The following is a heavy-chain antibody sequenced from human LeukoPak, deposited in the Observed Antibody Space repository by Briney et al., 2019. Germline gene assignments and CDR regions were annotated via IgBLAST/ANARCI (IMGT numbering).Heavy chain of an antibody. V-gene: IGHV3-23*01. CDR1: GFTFTSFA. CDR3: AKVRWYYGSGGQGY. J-gene: IGHJ4*02. Sequence: GGSLRLSCAAPGFTFTSFAMSWVRQAPGKGLEWVAAISGGGGTTYYADSVKGRFTISRDNSKSTLYLQMNSLRADDTAVYYCAKVRWYYGSGGQGYWGQGTLATVSS. CDR2: ISGGGGTT. D-gene: IGHD3-10*01.